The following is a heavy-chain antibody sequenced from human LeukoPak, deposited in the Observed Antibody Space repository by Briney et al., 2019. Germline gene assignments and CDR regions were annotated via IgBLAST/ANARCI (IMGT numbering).Heavy chain of an antibody. CDR2: IIAGNGDT. Sequence: ASVKVSCEASGYTFTDYAIHWVRQAPGQSLEWMGWIIAGNGDTKYAHEFRGRVTITRDTSATIAYLVLSTLRSEDMAVYYCARSQYLPYFDSWGQGTLVTVSS. V-gene: IGHV1-3*03. D-gene: IGHD2-2*02. CDR1: GYTFTDYA. J-gene: IGHJ4*02. CDR3: ARSQYLPYFDS.